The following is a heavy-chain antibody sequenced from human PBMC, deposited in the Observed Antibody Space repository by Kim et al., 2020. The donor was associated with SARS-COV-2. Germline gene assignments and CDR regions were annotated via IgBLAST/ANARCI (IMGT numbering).Heavy chain of an antibody. CDR1: GYTFTSYA. V-gene: IGHV1-3*01. Sequence: ASVKVSCKASGYTFTSYAFHWVRQAPGQGLEWMGWIDADNGNTKHSQNFQGRVTITRDTSARTAYMELSSLRSEDTAVYYCARNEDYWGQGTLVTVSS. J-gene: IGHJ4*02. CDR3: ARNEDY. CDR2: IDADNGNT.